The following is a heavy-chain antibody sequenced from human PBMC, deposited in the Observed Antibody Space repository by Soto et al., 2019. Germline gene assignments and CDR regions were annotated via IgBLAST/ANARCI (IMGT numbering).Heavy chain of an antibody. V-gene: IGHV1-69*13. J-gene: IGHJ4*02. CDR1: GGTFSSSA. Sequence: SVKVSCKTSGGTFSSSALSWIRQAPGQGLEWMGGIIPHSGTPRYAEKFQGRVTITADESTRTAFMELKILGPEDTAVYYCAGRNDFWSGYYGYWGQGTQVTVSS. CDR3: AGRNDFWSGYYGY. D-gene: IGHD3-3*01. CDR2: IIPHSGTP.